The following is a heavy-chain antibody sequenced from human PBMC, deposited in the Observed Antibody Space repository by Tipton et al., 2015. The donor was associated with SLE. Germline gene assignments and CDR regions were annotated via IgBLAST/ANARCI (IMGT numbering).Heavy chain of an antibody. V-gene: IGHV4-59*12. CDR3: ARELDTFDI. CDR2: VNYSEGT. J-gene: IGHJ3*02. CDR1: GASIRYKY. Sequence: TLSLTCTVSGASIRYKYWSWIRQPPGKGLEWIGFVNYSEGTKLKSSLRSRVTISLDTSTDRFSLKLNSATAADTAVYYCARELDTFDIWGQGTMVTVSS.